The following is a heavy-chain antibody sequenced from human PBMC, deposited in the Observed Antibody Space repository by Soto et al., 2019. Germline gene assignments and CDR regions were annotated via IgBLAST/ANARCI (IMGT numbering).Heavy chain of an antibody. J-gene: IGHJ6*02. CDR2: INPNSGGT. CDR3: ARGYSNSGSMDV. V-gene: IGHV1-2*04. CDR1: GYTFTGYY. D-gene: IGHD4-4*01. Sequence: ASVKVSCKASGYTFTGYYMHWVRQAPGQGLEWMGWINPNSGGTNYAQRFQGWVTMTRDTSISTAYMELSRLRSDDTAVYYCARGYSNSGSMDVWGQGTTVTVSS.